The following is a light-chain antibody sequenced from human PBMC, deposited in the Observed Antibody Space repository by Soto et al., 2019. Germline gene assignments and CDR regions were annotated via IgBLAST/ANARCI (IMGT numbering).Light chain of an antibody. CDR2: RNN. Sequence: QSVLTQPPSASGTPGQRVTISCSGSSSNIGSNYVFWYQHLPGTAPKLLIYRNNQRPSGVPDRFSGSKSGTSASLAISGLRSEDETDYYCAAWDDSLSGVVFGGGTKLTDL. J-gene: IGLJ2*01. CDR1: SSNIGSNY. V-gene: IGLV1-47*01. CDR3: AAWDDSLSGVV.